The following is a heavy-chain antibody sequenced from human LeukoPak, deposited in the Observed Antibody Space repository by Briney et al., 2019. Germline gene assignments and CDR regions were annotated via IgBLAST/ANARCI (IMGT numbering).Heavy chain of an antibody. CDR1: GVTFSSYW. D-gene: IGHD6-19*01. Sequence: GGSLRLSCAASGVTFSSYWMSWVRQAPGKGLEWVANIKEDGSEKYYVDSVKGRFTITRDNAQNSLSLLMNGLRAEDTAVYYCARDALSSEHWLVRYLDYWGQGTLVTVSS. J-gene: IGHJ4*02. CDR2: IKEDGSEK. V-gene: IGHV3-7*01. CDR3: ARDALSSEHWLVRYLDY.